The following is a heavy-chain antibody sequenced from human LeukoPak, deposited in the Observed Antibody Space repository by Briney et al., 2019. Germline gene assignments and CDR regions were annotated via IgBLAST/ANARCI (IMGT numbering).Heavy chain of an antibody. CDR1: GFTFSSYE. CDR3: AKDSTLYGDSFFDY. J-gene: IGHJ4*02. Sequence: GGSLRLSCAASGFTFSSYEMNWVRQAPGKGLEWVSAISGSGGSTYYADSVKGRFTISRDNSKNTLYLQMNSLRAEDTAVYYCAKDSTLYGDSFFDYWGQGTLVTVSS. V-gene: IGHV3-23*01. D-gene: IGHD4-17*01. CDR2: ISGSGGST.